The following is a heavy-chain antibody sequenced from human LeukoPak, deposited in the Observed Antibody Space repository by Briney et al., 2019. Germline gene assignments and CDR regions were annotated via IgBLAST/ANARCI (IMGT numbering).Heavy chain of an antibody. D-gene: IGHD3-22*01. Sequence: PSDTLSLTCSVCGGSISSYYWSWLRQTPGKGLEYIGYIYDSGSTNYNPSLKSRVTISVDTSKNQFSLQLRSVTAADTAVYYCARYDSRGDYYFDYWGQGSLVTVSS. J-gene: IGHJ4*02. CDR2: IYDSGST. CDR3: ARYDSRGDYYFDY. V-gene: IGHV4-59*07. CDR1: GGSISSYY.